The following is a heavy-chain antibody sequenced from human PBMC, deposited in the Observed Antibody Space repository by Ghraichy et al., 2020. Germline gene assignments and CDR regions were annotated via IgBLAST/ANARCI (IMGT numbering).Heavy chain of an antibody. CDR3: PKHDASLVRGVIYYYYYGMDV. CDR1: GFTFSSCA. J-gene: IGHJ6*02. V-gene: IGHV3-23*01. Sequence: GGSLRLSCAASGFTFSSCAMSWVRQAPGKGPEWVSAISGSGGSTYYADSVKGRFTISRDNSKNTLSLQMNSLRAEDTAVYYCPKHDASLVRGVIYYYYYGMDVWGQGTTVTVSS. CDR2: ISGSGGST. D-gene: IGHD3-10*01.